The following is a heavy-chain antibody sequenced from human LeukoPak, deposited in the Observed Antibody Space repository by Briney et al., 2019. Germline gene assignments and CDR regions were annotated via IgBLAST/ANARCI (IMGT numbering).Heavy chain of an antibody. Sequence: SVKVSCKASGGTFSSYAISWGRHAPGQGLEWMGGLIPIFGTANYAQKFPSRVTITTDESPSTDYMELSSLRSEDTAVYYCARPHYYYDSSGPKPQGDAFDIGGQGTMVTVSS. CDR1: GGTFSSYA. V-gene: IGHV1-69*05. CDR3: ARPHYYYDSSGPKPQGDAFDI. CDR2: LIPIFGTA. D-gene: IGHD3-22*01. J-gene: IGHJ3*02.